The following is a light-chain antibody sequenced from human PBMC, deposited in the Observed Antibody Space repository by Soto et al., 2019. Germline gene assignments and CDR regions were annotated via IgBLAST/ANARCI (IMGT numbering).Light chain of an antibody. CDR1: SSNIGAGYD. CDR2: GNS. J-gene: IGLJ2*01. V-gene: IGLV1-40*01. CDR3: QSYDSSRSGVV. Sequence: QSVLTQPPSVSGAPGQRVTISCTGSSSNIGAGYDVHWYQQLPGTAPKLLIYGNSNRPSGVPDRFSRSKSGTSASLAITGLQAEDEADYYCQSYDSSRSGVVFGGGTKLTVL.